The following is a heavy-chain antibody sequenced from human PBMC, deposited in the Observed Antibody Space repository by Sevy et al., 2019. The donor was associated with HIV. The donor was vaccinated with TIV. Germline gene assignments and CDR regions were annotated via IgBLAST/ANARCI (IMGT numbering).Heavy chain of an antibody. CDR2: IHHTGKT. Sequence: SETLSLTCTVSGGSIISSTYYWDWIRQPPGKGLEWIGNIHHTGKTYYIPSLRSPVTMSVDTSKNQFSLNLNSVTAADTGVYYCARHPANSNEFEYWGRGTLVTVSS. J-gene: IGHJ4*02. CDR1: GGSIISSTYY. CDR3: ARHPANSNEFEY. V-gene: IGHV4-39*01. D-gene: IGHD2-21*01.